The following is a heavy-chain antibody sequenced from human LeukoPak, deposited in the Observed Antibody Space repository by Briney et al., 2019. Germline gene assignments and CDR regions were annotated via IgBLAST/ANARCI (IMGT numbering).Heavy chain of an antibody. CDR1: GGSFSGYY. D-gene: IGHD1-1*01. V-gene: IGHV4-34*01. CDR2: INHSGST. CDR3: ARQSSDDNFPRYFDY. J-gene: IGHJ4*02. Sequence: SETLSLTCAVYGGSFSGYYWSWIRQPPGKGLEWIGEINHSGSTNYNPSLKSRVTISVDTSKNQFSLKLTSVTAADTAVYYCARQSSDDNFPRYFDYWGQGTLVTVSS.